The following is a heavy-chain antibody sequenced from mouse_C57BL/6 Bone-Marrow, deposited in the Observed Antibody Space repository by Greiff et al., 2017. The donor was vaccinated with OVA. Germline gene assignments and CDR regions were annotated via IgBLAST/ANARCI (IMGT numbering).Heavy chain of an antibody. CDR2: IYIGNGYT. V-gene: IGHV1-58*01. CDR1: GYTFTSYG. Sequence: VQLQQPGAELVRPGSSVKMSCKTSGYTFTSYGINWVKQRPGQGLEWIGYIYIGNGYTEYNEKFKGKATLTSDTSSSTAYMQLSSLTSEDSAIFFCAGGYGSCNGAWFAYWGQGTLVTVSA. D-gene: IGHD1-1*01. J-gene: IGHJ3*01. CDR3: AGGYGSCNGAWFAY.